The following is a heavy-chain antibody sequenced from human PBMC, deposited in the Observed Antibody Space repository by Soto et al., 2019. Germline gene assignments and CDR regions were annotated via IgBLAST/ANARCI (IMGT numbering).Heavy chain of an antibody. CDR1: GYSFTSYW. V-gene: IGHV5-10-1*01. CDR3: ASNHPYSVNYGMDV. Sequence: PGESLKISCKGSGYSFTSYWISWVRQMPGKGLEWMGRIDPSDSYTNYSPSFQGHVTISADKSISTAYLQWSSLKASDTAMYYCASNHPYSVNYGMDVWGQGTTVTVSS. J-gene: IGHJ6*02. D-gene: IGHD4-17*01. CDR2: IDPSDSYT.